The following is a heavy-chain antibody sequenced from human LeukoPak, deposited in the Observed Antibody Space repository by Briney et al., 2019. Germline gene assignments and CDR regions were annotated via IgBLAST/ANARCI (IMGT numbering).Heavy chain of an antibody. V-gene: IGHV3-53*01. CDR1: GFTVSSNY. CDR2: INSGGST. CDR3: TAMGNDGFDI. D-gene: IGHD1-1*01. J-gene: IGHJ3*02. Sequence: PGGSLRLSCAASGFTVSSNYMSWVRQAPGKGLEWVSLINSGGSTFYADSVKGRFTISRGNSRNALFLQMNSLRAEDTAVYYCTAMGNDGFDIWGRGTMVTVSS.